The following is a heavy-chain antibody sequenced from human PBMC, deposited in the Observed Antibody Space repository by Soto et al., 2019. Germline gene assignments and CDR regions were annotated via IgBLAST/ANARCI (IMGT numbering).Heavy chain of an antibody. J-gene: IGHJ2*01. D-gene: IGHD6-13*01. CDR3: VRGIPSQYSSNWLYWYFAL. Sequence: VQLVESGGGVVQPGRSLRLSCAASGFVYSTYAMHWVRLSPGEGLEWVALIWHDGSKKYYVDYVKGRFTISRDNSQNTLNLQIDSLRVEETAVYCCVRGIPSQYSSNWLYWYFALWGRGTQVTVSS. CDR2: IWHDGSKK. CDR1: GFVYSTYA. V-gene: IGHV3-33*01.